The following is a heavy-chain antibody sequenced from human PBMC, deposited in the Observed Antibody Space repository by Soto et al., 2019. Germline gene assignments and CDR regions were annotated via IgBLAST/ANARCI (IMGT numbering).Heavy chain of an antibody. CDR3: ARGYCGGDCYHHDAFDI. Sequence: GGSLRLSCAASGFTFSSYSMSWVRQAPGKGLEWVSYISSSSSTIYYADSVKGRFTISRDNAKNSLCLQMNSLRAEDTAVYYCARGYCGGDCYHHDAFDIWGQGTMVTVSS. V-gene: IGHV3-48*01. D-gene: IGHD2-21*01. J-gene: IGHJ3*02. CDR2: ISSSSSTI. CDR1: GFTFSSYS.